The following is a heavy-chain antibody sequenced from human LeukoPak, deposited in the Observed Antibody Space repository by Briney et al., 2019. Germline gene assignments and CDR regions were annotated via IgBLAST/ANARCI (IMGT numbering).Heavy chain of an antibody. Sequence: PGGSLRLSCAASGFTFSGHAMSWVRQAPRKGLNWLSTITGGAENTYYADSVKGRFTISRDNSKNTVYLQMDSLRVEDTAVYYCAKVLSGSQDYWGQGTLVTVFS. CDR3: AKVLSGSQDY. D-gene: IGHD1-26*01. V-gene: IGHV3-23*01. CDR1: GFTFSGHA. J-gene: IGHJ4*02. CDR2: ITGGAENT.